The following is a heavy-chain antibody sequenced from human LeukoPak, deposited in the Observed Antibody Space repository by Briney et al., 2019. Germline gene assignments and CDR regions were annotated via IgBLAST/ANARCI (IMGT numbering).Heavy chain of an antibody. D-gene: IGHD2-2*01. V-gene: IGHV4-38-2*01. CDR3: ASEDCSSRGRWFDP. Sequence: SETLSLTCEVSGDSLSSGYYWDWIRQPPGKGLEWIGGVYYSGSAYYNPSPKSRVTISVDTSKNRFSLKLNSVTAADTAVYYCASEDCSSRGRWFDPWGQGTLVTVSS. J-gene: IGHJ5*02. CDR1: GDSLSSGYY. CDR2: VYYSGSA.